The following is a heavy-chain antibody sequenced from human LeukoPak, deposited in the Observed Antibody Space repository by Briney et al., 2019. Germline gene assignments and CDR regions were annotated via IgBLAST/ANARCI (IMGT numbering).Heavy chain of an antibody. CDR1: GFTVSSNY. Sequence: GGSLRLSCAASGFTVSSNYMSWVRQAPGKGLEWVSVIYSGGSTYYADSVKGRFTISRDNSKNTLYLQMNSLRAEDTAVYYCARAVSLGYDSSGYYLNGFDYWGQGTLVTVSS. J-gene: IGHJ4*02. D-gene: IGHD3-22*01. CDR3: ARAVSLGYDSSGYYLNGFDY. CDR2: IYSGGST. V-gene: IGHV3-53*01.